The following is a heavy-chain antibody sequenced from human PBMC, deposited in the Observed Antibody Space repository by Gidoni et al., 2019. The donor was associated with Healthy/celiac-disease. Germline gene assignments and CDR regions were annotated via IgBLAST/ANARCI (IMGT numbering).Heavy chain of an antibody. D-gene: IGHD4-17*01. CDR3: ARGGTLLSGDYDRVYYYGMDV. J-gene: IGHJ6*02. CDR1: GGSISSGGYY. Sequence: QVQLQESGPGLVKPSQTLSLTCAVSGGSISSGGYYWSWIRQHPGKGLEWIGYIYYSGSTYYNPSLKSRVTISVDTSKNQFSLKLSSVTAADTAVYYCARGGTLLSGDYDRVYYYGMDVWGQGTTVTVSS. V-gene: IGHV4-31*11. CDR2: IYYSGST.